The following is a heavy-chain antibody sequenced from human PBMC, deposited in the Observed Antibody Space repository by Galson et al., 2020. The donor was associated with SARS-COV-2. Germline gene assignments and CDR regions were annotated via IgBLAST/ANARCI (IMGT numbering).Heavy chain of an antibody. D-gene: IGHD3-22*01. Sequence: ASVKVSCKVSGYTLTELSMHWVRQAPGKGLEWMGGFDPEDGETIYAQKFQGRVTMTEDTSTDTAYMELSSLRSEDTAVYYCATVPQYYYDSSGYYVRDCWGQGTLVPVSS. J-gene: IGHJ1*01. CDR1: GYTLTELS. V-gene: IGHV1-24*01. CDR2: FDPEDGET. CDR3: ATVPQYYYDSSGYYVRDC.